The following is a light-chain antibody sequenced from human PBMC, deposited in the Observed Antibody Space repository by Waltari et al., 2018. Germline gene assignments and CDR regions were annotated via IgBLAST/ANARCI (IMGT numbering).Light chain of an antibody. J-gene: IGKJ1*01. CDR3: QQYSTWPPWT. CDR2: VAS. CDR1: QSVNSN. V-gene: IGKV3-15*01. Sequence: EIVTTQSPATLSVSPGERATLSCRTSQSVNSNLAWYQQKPGQAPRLLVFVASTRATGIPARFTVSGSGTEFTLTISSLQSEDFAVYYCQQYSTWPPWTFGQGTKVDIK.